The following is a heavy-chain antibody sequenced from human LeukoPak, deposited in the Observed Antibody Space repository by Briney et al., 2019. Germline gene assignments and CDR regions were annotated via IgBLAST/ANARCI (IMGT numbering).Heavy chain of an antibody. Sequence: GGSLRLSCAASGFTFSSAWMNWVRQAPGKGLEWVGRIKNKGYGGKTDYATPVKGRFTISRDDSKDTLYLQMNSLKTEDTAVYYCARDRDIVVMYYFDYWGQGTLVTVSS. CDR1: GFTFSSAW. V-gene: IGHV3-15*07. CDR3: ARDRDIVVMYYFDY. J-gene: IGHJ4*02. CDR2: IKNKGYGGKT. D-gene: IGHD2-15*01.